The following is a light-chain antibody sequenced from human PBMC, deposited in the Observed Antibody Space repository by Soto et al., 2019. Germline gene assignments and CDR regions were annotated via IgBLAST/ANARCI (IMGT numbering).Light chain of an antibody. V-gene: IGLV2-14*01. CDR2: DVS. CDR1: SSDVGGYNY. J-gene: IGLJ1*01. Sequence: QSALTQPASVSGSPGQSITISCTGTSSDVGGYNYVSWYQQHPGKAPKLMIYDVSNRPSGVSNRFSGSKSGNTASLTISGLPAEDEADYYCSSYTSSSTPVFGTGTKLTVL. CDR3: SSYTSSSTPV.